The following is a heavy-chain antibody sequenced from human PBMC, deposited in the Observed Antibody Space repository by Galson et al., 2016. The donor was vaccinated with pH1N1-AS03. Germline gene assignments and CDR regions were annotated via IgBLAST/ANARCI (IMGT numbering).Heavy chain of an antibody. CDR1: GFSFTNAW. CDR2: IKSKTHGGTT. V-gene: IGHV3-15*01. Sequence: SLRLSCAASGFSFTNAWMNWVRQVPGKGLEWVGRIKSKTHGGTTVYAAPVKGRYTISRDDSKNMVYLQMNSLKTEDTAVYYCSTGLLWFDFFEFWGPGTLVTVSS. J-gene: IGHJ4*02. D-gene: IGHD2-21*02. CDR3: STGLLWFDFFEF.